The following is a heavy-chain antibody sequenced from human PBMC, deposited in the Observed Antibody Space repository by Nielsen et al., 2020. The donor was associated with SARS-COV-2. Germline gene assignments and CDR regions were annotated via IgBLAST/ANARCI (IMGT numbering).Heavy chain of an antibody. CDR1: GFTFSSYA. J-gene: IGHJ3*02. V-gene: IGHV3-23*01. CDR3: AKDPMGRLPTDCSGGSCYAAI. D-gene: IGHD2-15*01. CDR2: ISGSGGST. Sequence: GESLKIYCAASGFTFSSYAMSWVRQAPGTGLEWVSAISGSGGSTYYADSVKGRFTISRDNSKNTLYLQMNSLRAEDTAVYYCAKDPMGRLPTDCSGGSCYAAIWGQGTMVTVSS.